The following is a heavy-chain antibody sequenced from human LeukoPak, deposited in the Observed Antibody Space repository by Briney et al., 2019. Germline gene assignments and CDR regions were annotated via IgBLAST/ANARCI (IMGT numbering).Heavy chain of an antibody. Sequence: ASVKVSCKASGYIFTSYYMRWVRPAPGLGLEWMGMINPSGGSTNYAQKFQGRVTMTRDTSTSTVYMELSSLRSEDTAVYYCARDDWTRASFDPWGQGTLVTVSS. CDR1: GYIFTSYY. CDR3: ARDDWTRASFDP. V-gene: IGHV1-46*01. CDR2: INPSGGST. D-gene: IGHD2-21*01. J-gene: IGHJ5*02.